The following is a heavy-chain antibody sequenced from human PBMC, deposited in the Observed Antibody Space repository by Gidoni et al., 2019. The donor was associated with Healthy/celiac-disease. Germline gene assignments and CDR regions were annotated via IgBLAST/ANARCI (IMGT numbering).Heavy chain of an antibody. CDR3: ARFRLLLGGAGY. V-gene: IGHV4-39*01. Sequence: QLQLQESGPGLVKPSETLSLTCTVSGGSISSSRYYWGWIRQPPGKGLEWIGSIYYSGSTYYDPSLKSRFTISVDTSKNQFSLKLSSVTAADTAVYYCARFRLLLGGAGYWGQGTLVTVSS. CDR1: GGSISSSRYY. CDR2: IYYSGST. J-gene: IGHJ4*02. D-gene: IGHD3-3*01.